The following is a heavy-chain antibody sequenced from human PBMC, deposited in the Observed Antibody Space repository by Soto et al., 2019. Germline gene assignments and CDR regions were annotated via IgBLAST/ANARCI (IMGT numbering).Heavy chain of an antibody. D-gene: IGHD4-17*01. Sequence: QVQLVQSGAEVKKPGASVKVSCKASGYTFTSYYMHWVRQAPGQGLEWMGIINPSGGSTSYAQKFHGRVTMTSDTYPSTVYMELSSLRSEDTAVYYCARGGTTVPGTDYFDYWVQGTLGTVSS. CDR2: INPSGGST. CDR3: ARGGTTVPGTDYFDY. J-gene: IGHJ4*02. V-gene: IGHV1-46*03. CDR1: GYTFTSYY.